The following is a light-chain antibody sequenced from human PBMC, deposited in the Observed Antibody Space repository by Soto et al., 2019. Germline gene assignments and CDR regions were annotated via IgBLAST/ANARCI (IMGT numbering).Light chain of an antibody. CDR3: QQYDRFPYT. Sequence: DILMTQSPSKLSASVGDTVTITCRASQSISNWLAWYQQKPGQAPKLLIHKASTLESGVPSRFSGSGSGTEFTLTCSSLQPDDFATFYCQQYDRFPYTLGQGTKLEIK. J-gene: IGKJ2*01. V-gene: IGKV1-5*03. CDR2: KAS. CDR1: QSISNW.